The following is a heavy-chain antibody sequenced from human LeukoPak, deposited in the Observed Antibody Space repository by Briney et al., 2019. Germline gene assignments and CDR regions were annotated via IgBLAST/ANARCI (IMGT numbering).Heavy chain of an antibody. V-gene: IGHV3-23*01. J-gene: IGHJ4*02. CDR3: AKRAGGTDRAFDY. CDR1: GFTFSTYA. CDR2: ISGSGGST. D-gene: IGHD1-7*01. Sequence: GGSLRLSCAASGFTFSTYAMSWVRQAPGKGLEWDSAISGSGGSTYYADSVKGRFTISRDNSKNMLYLQMNSLRAEDTAVYYCAKRAGGTDRAFDYWAQGTLVTFSS.